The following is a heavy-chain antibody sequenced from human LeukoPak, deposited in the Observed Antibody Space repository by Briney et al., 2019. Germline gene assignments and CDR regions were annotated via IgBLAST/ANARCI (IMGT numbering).Heavy chain of an antibody. J-gene: IGHJ4*02. CDR1: GFTFSSSA. D-gene: IGHD1-26*01. Sequence: GGSLRLSCAASGFTFSSSAMSWVRQAPGKGLEWVAAISDTGRLSYCADSVNGRFTISRDNSKNTLSLQMNSLRAADTAVYYCAKYGPQDSGSSHFDYWGQGALVTVSS. CDR2: ISDTGRLS. CDR3: AKYGPQDSGSSHFDY. V-gene: IGHV3-23*01.